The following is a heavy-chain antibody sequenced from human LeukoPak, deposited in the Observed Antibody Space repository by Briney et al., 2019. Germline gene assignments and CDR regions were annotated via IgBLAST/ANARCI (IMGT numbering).Heavy chain of an antibody. J-gene: IGHJ4*02. V-gene: IGHV6-1*01. CDR1: GDSVSSNSAT. D-gene: IGHD4-23*01. CDR3: ARGTTTVVTYFDY. CDR2: TYSRSKWYN. Sequence: SQTLPLTCAISGDSVSSNSATWNWIRQSPSRGLEWLGRTYSRSKWYNDSAVSVKSRITINPDTSTNQSSLQLNSATPEDTAVYYCARGTTTVVTYFDYWGQGTLVSVSS.